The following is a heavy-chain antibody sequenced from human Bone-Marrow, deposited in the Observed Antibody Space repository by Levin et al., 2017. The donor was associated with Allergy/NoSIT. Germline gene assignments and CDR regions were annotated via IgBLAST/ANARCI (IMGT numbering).Heavy chain of an antibody. Sequence: ASVKVSCKASGYTFTDYYMNWVRQAPGQGLEWMGWINLNSGGTNYAQKFQGRVTMTRDTSISTAYMELSGLRSDDTAVYYCARDPDYYDRAFDIWGQGTMVTVSS. CDR2: INLNSGGT. V-gene: IGHV1-2*02. J-gene: IGHJ3*02. CDR3: ARDPDYYDRAFDI. D-gene: IGHD3-22*01. CDR1: GYTFTDYY.